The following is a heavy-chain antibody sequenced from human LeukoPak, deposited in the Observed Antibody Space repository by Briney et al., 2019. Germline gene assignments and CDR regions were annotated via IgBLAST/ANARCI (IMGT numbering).Heavy chain of an antibody. D-gene: IGHD3-22*01. J-gene: IGHJ4*02. CDR3: ATYYYDSSGFFAPSNYYFDY. CDR2: IKQDGSEK. Sequence: GGSLRLSCAASGFTFSSYWMSWVRQAPGKGLEWVANIKQDGSEKYYVDSVKGRFTISRDNAKNSLYLQMNSLRAEDTAVYYCATYYYDSSGFFAPSNYYFDYWGQGTLVTVSS. CDR1: GFTFSSYW. V-gene: IGHV3-7*01.